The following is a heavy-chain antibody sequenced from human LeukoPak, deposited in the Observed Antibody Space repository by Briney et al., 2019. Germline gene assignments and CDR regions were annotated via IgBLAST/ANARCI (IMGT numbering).Heavy chain of an antibody. D-gene: IGHD6-13*01. V-gene: IGHV1-24*01. Sequence: GASVKVSCKVSEYRLTELSMHWVRLAPGKGLEWMGGFDPEDVDTIYAQKLEGRVTMTEDTSTDTAYLELSSLRSEDTAVYYCARVKGGSSASGDAFDIWGQGTMVTVSS. J-gene: IGHJ3*02. CDR1: EYRLTELS. CDR2: FDPEDVDT. CDR3: ARVKGGSSASGDAFDI.